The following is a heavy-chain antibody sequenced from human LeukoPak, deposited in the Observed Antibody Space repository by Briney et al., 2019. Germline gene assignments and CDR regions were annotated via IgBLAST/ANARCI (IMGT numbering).Heavy chain of an antibody. Sequence: SGGSLRLSCAASGFTFSSYAMHWGRQAPGKGLEWVAVISYDGSNKYYANSVKGRCTISRDNSKNTLYLQMNSLSADAPDVYYCASAQPNPKIVAVPAVKYYFDYWGQGHLVPVSS. D-gene: IGHD2-2*01. V-gene: IGHV3-30-3*01. J-gene: IGHJ4*02. CDR3: ASAQPNPKIVAVPAVKYYFDY. CDR1: GFTFSSYA. CDR2: ISYDGSNK.